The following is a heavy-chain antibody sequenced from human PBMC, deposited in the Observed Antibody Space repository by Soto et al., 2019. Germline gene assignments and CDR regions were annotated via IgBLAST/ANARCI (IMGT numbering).Heavy chain of an antibody. Sequence: QVHLVQSGGEMKKLGASVKVSCKASGYTFTDFGISWVRQAPGQGLEWMGWVSGFDGDRNYAPKFKGRVTMTADTSATTAYMELRSLTSDDAAIYYCARDCDRWGEDWFDPWGQGTLVTVSS. J-gene: IGHJ5*02. CDR2: VSGFDGDR. D-gene: IGHD3-16*01. CDR1: GYTFTDFG. CDR3: ARDCDRWGEDWFDP. V-gene: IGHV1-18*01.